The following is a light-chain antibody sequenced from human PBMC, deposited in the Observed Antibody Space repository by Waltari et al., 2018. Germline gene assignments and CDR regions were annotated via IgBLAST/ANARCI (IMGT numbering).Light chain of an antibody. CDR2: DAS. Sequence: EIVLTQSPATLSLSPGERATLSCRASQSVSSYLAWYQQNPGQAPRLLIYDASNRATGIPARFSGSGPGTDFTLTISSLEPEDFAVYYCQQRSNWPLTFGGGTKVEIK. CDR1: QSVSSY. CDR3: QQRSNWPLT. V-gene: IGKV3D-11*02. J-gene: IGKJ4*01.